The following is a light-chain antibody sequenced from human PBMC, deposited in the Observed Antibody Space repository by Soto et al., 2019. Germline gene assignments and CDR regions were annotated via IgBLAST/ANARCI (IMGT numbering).Light chain of an antibody. V-gene: IGKV3-20*01. J-gene: IGKJ3*01. CDR2: GAS. CDR3: QQYGSSPLFT. CDR1: QSVSSSY. Sequence: EIVLTQSPGTLSLSPGERATLSCRASQSVSSSYLAWYQQKPGQAPRLLIYGASSRDTGIPDRFSGSVSGTDFTLTISRLEPEDFAVYYCQQYGSSPLFTFGPGTKVDTK.